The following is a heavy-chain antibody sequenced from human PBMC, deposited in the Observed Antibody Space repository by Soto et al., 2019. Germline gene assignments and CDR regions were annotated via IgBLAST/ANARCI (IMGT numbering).Heavy chain of an antibody. D-gene: IGHD2-8*01. CDR2: MNANSGNA. CDR1: GYTFTNYD. Sequence: QVQVVQSGAELKKPGASVKVSCKASGYTFTNYDINWVRQASGQGLEWMGWMNANSGNAAYAQKFQARVTMTRNTSTSTAYMELSSLRSEDTAVYYCARSCRNCTKGVCYNYYGMDVWGQGTTVTVSS. J-gene: IGHJ6*02. CDR3: ARSCRNCTKGVCYNYYGMDV. V-gene: IGHV1-8*01.